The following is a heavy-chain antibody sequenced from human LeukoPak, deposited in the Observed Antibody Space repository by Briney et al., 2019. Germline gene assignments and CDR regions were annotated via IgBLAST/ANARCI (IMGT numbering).Heavy chain of an antibody. Sequence: GGSLRLSCAASGFTFSSYEMNWVRQAPGEGLEWVSYISSSGSTIYYADSVKGRFTISRDNAKNSLYLQMNSLRAEDTAVYYCARVTPEITFGGVIDDYWGQGTLVIVSS. D-gene: IGHD3-16*02. J-gene: IGHJ4*02. CDR2: ISSSGSTI. CDR3: ARVTPEITFGGVIDDY. CDR1: GFTFSSYE. V-gene: IGHV3-48*03.